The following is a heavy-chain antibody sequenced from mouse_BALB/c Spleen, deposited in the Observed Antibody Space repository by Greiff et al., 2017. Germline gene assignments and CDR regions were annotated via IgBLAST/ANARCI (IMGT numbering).Heavy chain of an antibody. D-gene: IGHD3-2*01. CDR1: GYSITSGYY. Sequence: VQLQQSGPGLVKPSQSLSLTCSVTGYSITSGYYWNWIRQFPGNKLEWMGYISYDGSNNYNPSLKNRISITRDTSKNQFFLKLNSVTTEDTATYYCAREDSSGYVYYAMDYWGQGTSVTVSS. V-gene: IGHV3-6*02. CDR3: AREDSSGYVYYAMDY. CDR2: ISYDGSN. J-gene: IGHJ4*01.